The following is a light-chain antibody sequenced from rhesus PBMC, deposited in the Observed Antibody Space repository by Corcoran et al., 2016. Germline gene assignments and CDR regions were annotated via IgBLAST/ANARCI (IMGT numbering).Light chain of an antibody. CDR3: LQYSISPYS. V-gene: IGKV1-22*01. Sequence: DIQMTQSPSSLSASVGDTVTITCQASQGISSWLAWYQQKPGKAPKLLIYKASRLQSGVPSRFSGRGSRTDFTLTISSLPPEDFSTYYCLQYSISPYSFGQETKVEIK. CDR2: KAS. CDR1: QGISSW. J-gene: IGKJ2*01.